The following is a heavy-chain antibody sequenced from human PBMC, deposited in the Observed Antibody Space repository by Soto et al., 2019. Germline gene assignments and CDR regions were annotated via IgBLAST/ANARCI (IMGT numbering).Heavy chain of an antibody. J-gene: IGHJ4*02. Sequence: EVQLLESGGGLVQPGGSLRLSCAASGFTFSSYAMSWVRQAPGKGLEWVSAISGSGGSTYYADSVKGRFTISRDNSKNTLHLQMNSLRAEDTAVYYCAKGGQRYFGPFDYWGQGTLVTVSS. CDR1: GFTFSSYA. CDR3: AKGGQRYFGPFDY. D-gene: IGHD3-9*01. V-gene: IGHV3-23*01. CDR2: ISGSGGST.